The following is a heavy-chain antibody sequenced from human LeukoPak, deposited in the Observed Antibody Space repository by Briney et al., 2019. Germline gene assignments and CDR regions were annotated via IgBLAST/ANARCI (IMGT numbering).Heavy chain of an antibody. J-gene: IGHJ4*02. V-gene: IGHV1-8*02. D-gene: IGHD7-27*01. CDR2: MSPNNGDT. Sequence: AASVKVSCKASGGTFSSYAISWVRQAPGQGLEWLGWMSPNNGDTGYAQKFQGRVTMTRDTSTNTAYVELSALTSEDTAVYYCARNPPRTGDFNSWGQGALVTVSS. CDR3: ARNPPRTGDFNS. CDR1: GGTFSSYA.